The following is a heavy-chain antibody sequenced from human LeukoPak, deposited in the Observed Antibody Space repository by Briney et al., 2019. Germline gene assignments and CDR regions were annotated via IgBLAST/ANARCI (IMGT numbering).Heavy chain of an antibody. J-gene: IGHJ1*01. CDR3: ARGGYDYRH. D-gene: IGHD5-12*01. V-gene: IGHV4-34*01. CDR2: INHSGST. CDR1: GGSFSGYY. Sequence: SETLSLTCAVYGGSFSGYYWSWIRQPPGKGLEWIGEINHSGSTNYNPSLKSRVTISVDTSKNQFSLKLSSVTAADTAVYYCARGGYDYRHWGQGTLVTVSS.